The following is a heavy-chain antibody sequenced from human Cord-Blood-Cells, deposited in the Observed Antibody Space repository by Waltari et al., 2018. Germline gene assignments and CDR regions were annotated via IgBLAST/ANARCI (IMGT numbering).Heavy chain of an antibody. Sequence: EVQLVESGGGLVKPGGSLRLSCAASGFTFSNAWMSWVRPAPGKGLEWVGRIKSKTDGGTTDYAAPVKGRFTISRDDSKNTLYLQMNSLKTEDTAVYYCTTGWEAPYAFDIWGQGTMVTVSS. CDR1: GFTFSNAW. CDR3: TTGWEAPYAFDI. CDR2: IKSKTDGGTT. J-gene: IGHJ3*02. V-gene: IGHV3-15*01. D-gene: IGHD1-26*01.